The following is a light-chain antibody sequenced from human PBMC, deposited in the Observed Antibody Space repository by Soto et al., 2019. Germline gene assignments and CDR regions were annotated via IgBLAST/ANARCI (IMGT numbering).Light chain of an antibody. V-gene: IGKV1-17*01. CDR2: GVS. CDR1: QDISSY. Sequence: DIQMTQSPSTLSASVGDRVTIACRASQDISSYLAWYQQKPGKAPRRLIYGVSRLQSGVPPRFSGSGSGTEFTLTISSLQPEDFATYYCLQHNDYPLTFGGGTKVDIK. CDR3: LQHNDYPLT. J-gene: IGKJ4*01.